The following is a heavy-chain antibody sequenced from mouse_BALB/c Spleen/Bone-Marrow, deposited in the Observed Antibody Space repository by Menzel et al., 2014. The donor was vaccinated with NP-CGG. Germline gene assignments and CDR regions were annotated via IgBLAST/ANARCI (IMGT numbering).Heavy chain of an antibody. V-gene: IGHV1-4*01. J-gene: IGHJ2*02. D-gene: IGHD1-1*01. CDR1: GYTFTSYT. Sequence: QVQLKESGAELARPGASVKMSCKASGYTFTSYTMHWVKQRPGQGLEWIGYINPSSGYTNYNQKFKDKATLTADKSSSTAYMLLSSLTSEDSAVYYCARRYYGSTFDYWGQGTSLTVSS. CDR3: ARRYYGSTFDY. CDR2: INPSSGYT.